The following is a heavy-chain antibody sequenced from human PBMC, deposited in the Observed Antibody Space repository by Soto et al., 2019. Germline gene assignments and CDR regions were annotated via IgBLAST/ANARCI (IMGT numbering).Heavy chain of an antibody. CDR1: GISVSTSDYY. D-gene: IGHD2-15*01. CDR3: AGFVVPASRNSDFDY. CDR2: IYYSGST. J-gene: IGHJ4*02. Sequence: ETLYLTCTVSGISVSTSDYYWGWVRQPPGKGLDWIGNIYYSGSTFYNPSLRSRVTISVDTSKNQFSLKLNSVTAADTAVYFCAGFVVPASRNSDFDYWGQGTLVTVSS. V-gene: IGHV4-39*01.